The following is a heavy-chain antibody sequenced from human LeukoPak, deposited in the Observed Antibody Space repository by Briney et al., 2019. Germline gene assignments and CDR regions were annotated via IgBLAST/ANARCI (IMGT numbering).Heavy chain of an antibody. D-gene: IGHD6-19*01. CDR1: GYTFTGYY. CDR3: AMLCFRRQWLGYFDY. CDR2: INPNSGGT. V-gene: IGHV1-2*02. J-gene: IGHJ4*02. Sequence: GASVKVSCKASGYTFTGYYMLWVRQAPGQGLEWMGWINPNSGGTNYAQKFQGRVPMTRDTSISTAYMELSRLRSDDTAVYYCAMLCFRRQWLGYFDYWGQGTLVTVSS.